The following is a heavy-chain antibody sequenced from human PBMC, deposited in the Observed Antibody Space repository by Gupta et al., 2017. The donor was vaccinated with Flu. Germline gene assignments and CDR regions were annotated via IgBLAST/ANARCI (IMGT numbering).Heavy chain of an antibody. CDR1: GFIFSDYW. Sequence: GGLVQPGGSVRLSCAASGFIFSDYWMHWVRQAPGMGLVWVSRINTDGSNIFYADSVKGRFTISRDNAKNTLYLQMDSLRVDDTAVYFCARDRSVSNGGMDAWGQGITVTVSS. CDR3: ARDRSVSNGGMDA. CDR2: INTDGSNI. J-gene: IGHJ6*02. V-gene: IGHV3-74*01.